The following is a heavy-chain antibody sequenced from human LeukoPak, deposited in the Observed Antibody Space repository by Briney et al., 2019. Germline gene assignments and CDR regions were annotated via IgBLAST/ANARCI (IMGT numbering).Heavy chain of an antibody. CDR1: GFSFSTCA. Sequence: GGSLRLSCVASGFSFSTCAIPWVRQAPGKGLEWVAIIWSDGTNEKYANSVKGRFTISRDNFENTVYLQMNSLRAEDTAVYYCARASGTGSYILDYWGQGTLLTVSP. D-gene: IGHD1-26*01. V-gene: IGHV3-33*01. J-gene: IGHJ4*02. CDR3: ARASGTGSYILDY. CDR2: IWSDGTNE.